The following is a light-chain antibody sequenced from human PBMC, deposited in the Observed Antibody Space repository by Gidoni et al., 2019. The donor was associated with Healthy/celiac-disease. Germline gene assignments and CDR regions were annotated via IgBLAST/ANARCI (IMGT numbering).Light chain of an antibody. CDR2: KAS. Sequence: DIQMTQSPPTLSASVGDRVTITCRASQSLSSWLAWYQQKRGKAPKLLVYKASSLESGVPSRFSGGGSGTEFTLTISSLQPDDYATYYCRQYNSDPYTFSQGTKLKIK. J-gene: IGKJ2*01. CDR1: QSLSSW. V-gene: IGKV1-5*03. CDR3: RQYNSDPYT.